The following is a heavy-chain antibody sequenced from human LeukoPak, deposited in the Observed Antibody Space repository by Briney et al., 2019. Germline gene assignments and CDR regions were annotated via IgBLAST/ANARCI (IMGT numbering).Heavy chain of an antibody. Sequence: ASVKVSCKASGYTFTGYYMHWVRQAPGQGLEWMGRINPNSGGTNYAQKFQGRVTMTRDTSISTAYMEPSRLRSDDTAVYYCARVRFELTKDFDYWGQGTLVTVSS. CDR3: ARVRFELTKDFDY. CDR1: GYTFTGYY. J-gene: IGHJ4*02. V-gene: IGHV1-2*06. D-gene: IGHD1-26*01. CDR2: INPNSGGT.